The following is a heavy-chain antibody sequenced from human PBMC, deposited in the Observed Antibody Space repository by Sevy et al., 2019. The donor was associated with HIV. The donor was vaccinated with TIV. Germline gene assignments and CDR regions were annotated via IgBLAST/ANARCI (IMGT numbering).Heavy chain of an antibody. D-gene: IGHD3-3*01. Sequence: GGSLRLSCAASGFTFSSYGMHWVHQAPGKGLEWVAVISYDGSNKYYADSVKGRFTISRDNSKNTLYLQMNSLRAEDTAVYYCAKEYYDFWSGYYRAPANGMDVWGQGTTVTVSS. V-gene: IGHV3-30*18. J-gene: IGHJ6*02. CDR1: GFTFSSYG. CDR3: AKEYYDFWSGYYRAPANGMDV. CDR2: ISYDGSNK.